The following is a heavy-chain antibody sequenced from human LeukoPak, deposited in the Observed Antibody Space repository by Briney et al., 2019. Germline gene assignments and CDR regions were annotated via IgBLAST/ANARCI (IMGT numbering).Heavy chain of an antibody. J-gene: IGHJ4*02. D-gene: IGHD2-15*01. CDR1: GGSFSGYY. CDR3: ARGLIVVGSDY. Sequence: SETLSLTCAVYGGSFSGYYWSWIRQPPGKGLEWIGEINHSGSTNYNPSLKSRVTISVGTSKNQFSLKLSSVTAADTAVYYCARGLIVVGSDYWGRGTLVTVSS. V-gene: IGHV4-34*01. CDR2: INHSGST.